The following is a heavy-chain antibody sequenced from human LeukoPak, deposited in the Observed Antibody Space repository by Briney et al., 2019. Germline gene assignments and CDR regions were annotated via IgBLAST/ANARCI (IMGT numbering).Heavy chain of an antibody. CDR3: AKAGRDGYNPFDY. CDR1: GGSFSGYY. V-gene: IGHV4-34*01. CDR2: INHSGST. J-gene: IGHJ4*02. Sequence: PSETLSLTCAVYGGSFSGYYWSWIRQPPGKGLEWIGEINHSGSTYYNPSLKSRVTISVDTSKNQFSLNLSSVTAADTAVYYCAKAGRDGYNPFDYWGQGTLVTVSS. D-gene: IGHD5-24*01.